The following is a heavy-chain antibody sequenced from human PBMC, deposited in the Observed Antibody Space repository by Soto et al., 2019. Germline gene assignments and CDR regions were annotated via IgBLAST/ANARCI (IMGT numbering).Heavy chain of an antibody. Sequence: ASVKVSCKASGYTFTSYAMHWVRQAPGQRLEWMGWINAGNGNTKYSQKFQGRVTITRDTSASTAYMELSSLRSEDTAVYYCARVGGCSGGSCYLGWFDPWGQGTLVTVSS. CDR3: ARVGGCSGGSCYLGWFDP. D-gene: IGHD2-15*01. CDR2: INAGNGNT. V-gene: IGHV1-3*01. CDR1: GYTFTSYA. J-gene: IGHJ5*02.